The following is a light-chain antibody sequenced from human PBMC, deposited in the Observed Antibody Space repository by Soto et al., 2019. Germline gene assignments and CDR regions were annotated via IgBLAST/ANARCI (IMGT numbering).Light chain of an antibody. CDR1: QTISSW. V-gene: IGKV1-5*03. CDR2: KAS. CDR3: QHYDSYSEA. Sequence: DIQMTQSPSTLSGSVGDRVTITCRASQTISSWLAWYQQKPGKAPKLLIYKASTLKSGVPSRFSGSGSGTEFTLTISSQQPDDFATYYCQHYDSYSEALGQGTKVELK. J-gene: IGKJ1*01.